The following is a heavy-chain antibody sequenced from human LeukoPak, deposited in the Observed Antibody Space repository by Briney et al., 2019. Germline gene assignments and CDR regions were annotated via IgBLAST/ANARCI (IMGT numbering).Heavy chain of an antibody. Sequence: SETLSLTCTVSGGSISSYYWSWIRQPPGKGLEWTGYIYYSGSTNYNPSLKSRVTISVDTSKNQFSLKLSSVTAADTAVYYCAGGSVAALDYWGQGTLVTVSS. CDR3: AGGSVAALDY. V-gene: IGHV4-59*01. J-gene: IGHJ4*02. D-gene: IGHD2-15*01. CDR2: IYYSGST. CDR1: GGSISSYY.